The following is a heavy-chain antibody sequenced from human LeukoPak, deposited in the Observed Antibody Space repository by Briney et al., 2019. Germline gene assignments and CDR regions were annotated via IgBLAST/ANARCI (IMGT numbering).Heavy chain of an antibody. CDR1: GGTFSSYA. D-gene: IGHD4-23*01. Sequence: ASVNVSCKASGGTFSSYAISWVRQAPGQGLEWMGIINPSGGSISYAQKFQGRVTMTRDTSTSTVYMELSSLRSEDTAVYYCARGRTTVVTPGYFQYWGQGTLVIVSS. CDR2: INPSGGSI. J-gene: IGHJ1*01. V-gene: IGHV1-46*01. CDR3: ARGRTTVVTPGYFQY.